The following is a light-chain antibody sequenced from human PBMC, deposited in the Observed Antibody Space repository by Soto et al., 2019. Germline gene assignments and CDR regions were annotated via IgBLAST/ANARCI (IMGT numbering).Light chain of an antibody. Sequence: SVLSQPPSASGSPGQSVTISCTGTKNDIGVYDFVSWYQHHPGKAPRLIIYEVVQRPSGVPDRFSGSKSGNTASLTVSGLQAADEDDYFCKSYAGSNTYVFGSGTKVTLL. CDR1: KNDIGVYDF. CDR2: EVV. V-gene: IGLV2-8*01. CDR3: KSYAGSNTYV. J-gene: IGLJ1*01.